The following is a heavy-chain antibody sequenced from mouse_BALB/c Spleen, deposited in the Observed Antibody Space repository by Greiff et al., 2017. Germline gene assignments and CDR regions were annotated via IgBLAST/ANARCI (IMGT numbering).Heavy chain of an antibody. CDR3: ARSFITTEVGGFAY. V-gene: IGHV1-18*01. D-gene: IGHD1-1*01. J-gene: IGHJ3*01. Sequence: EVKLQESGPELVKPGASVKIPCKASGYTFTDYNMDWVKQSHGKSLEWIGDINPNNGGTIYNQKFKGKATLTVDKSSSTAYMELRSLTSEDTAVYYCARSFITTEVGGFAYWGQGTLVTVSA. CDR1: GYTFTDYN. CDR2: INPNNGGT.